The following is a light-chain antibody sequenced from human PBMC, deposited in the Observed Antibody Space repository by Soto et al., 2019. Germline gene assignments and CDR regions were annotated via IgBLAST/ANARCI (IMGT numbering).Light chain of an antibody. CDR3: QQYDNLPPFT. V-gene: IGKV1-33*01. CDR2: GAS. Sequence: DIQMTQSPSSLSASGGARISITCQASQDIRTSLSWFQQKPGRAPKLLIYGASNLETGVPSRFKGSGSGTDFTCTISSLQPEDIATYYCQQYDNLPPFTFGPGTKVDIK. J-gene: IGKJ3*01. CDR1: QDIRTS.